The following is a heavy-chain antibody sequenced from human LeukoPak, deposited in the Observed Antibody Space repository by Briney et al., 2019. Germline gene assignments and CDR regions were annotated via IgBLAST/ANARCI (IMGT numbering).Heavy chain of an antibody. D-gene: IGHD1-1*01. CDR3: ARVIKNYDVERVGHDY. CDR1: GGPFSGYY. CDR2: INHSGST. Sequence: PSETLSLTCAVYGGPFSGYYWSWIRQPPGRGLEWIGEINHSGSTNYNPSIKSRVTILVDTSKNQFSLNLTSVTAADTAVYYCARVIKNYDVERVGHDYWGQGTLVTVSS. J-gene: IGHJ4*02. V-gene: IGHV4-34*01.